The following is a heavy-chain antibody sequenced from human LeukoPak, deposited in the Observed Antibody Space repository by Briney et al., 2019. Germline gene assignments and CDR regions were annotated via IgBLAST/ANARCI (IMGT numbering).Heavy chain of an antibody. CDR3: ARTPGYYYYYMDV. Sequence: GRSLRLSCAASGFTFSSYEMKWVRQAPGKGLEWVSYISSSGRTIYYADSVKGRFTISRDNAKNSLYLQMNSLRAEDTAVYYCARTPGYYYYYMDVWGKGTTVTVSS. J-gene: IGHJ6*03. CDR2: ISSSGRTI. V-gene: IGHV3-48*03. CDR1: GFTFSSYE.